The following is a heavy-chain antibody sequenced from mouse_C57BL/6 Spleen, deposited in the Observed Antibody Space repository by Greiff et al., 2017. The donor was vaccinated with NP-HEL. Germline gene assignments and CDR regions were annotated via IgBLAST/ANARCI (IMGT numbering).Heavy chain of an antibody. CDR1: GYTFTSYW. D-gene: IGHD1-2*01. CDR2: IYPSDSET. CDR3: ARESSYGRPYFDY. J-gene: IGHJ2*01. V-gene: IGHV1-61*01. Sequence: QVQLKQPGAELVRPGSSVKLSCKASGYTFTSYWMDWVKQRPGQGLEWIGNIYPSDSETHYNQKFKDKATLTVDKSSSTAYMQLSSLTSEDSAVYYCARESSYGRPYFDYWGQGTTLTVSS.